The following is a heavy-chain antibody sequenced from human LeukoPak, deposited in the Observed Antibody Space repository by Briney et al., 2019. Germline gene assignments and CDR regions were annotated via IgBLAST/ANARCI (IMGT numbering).Heavy chain of an antibody. CDR3: TRPYYYDSSGSPDY. D-gene: IGHD3-22*01. Sequence: GGSLRLSCAASGFTVSSNYMSWVRQAPGKGLEWVSVIYSGGSTYYADSVKGRFTISRDNSKNTLYLQMNSLRAEDTAVYYCTRPYYYDSSGSPDYWGQGTLVTVSS. J-gene: IGHJ4*02. CDR1: GFTVSSNY. CDR2: IYSGGST. V-gene: IGHV3-53*01.